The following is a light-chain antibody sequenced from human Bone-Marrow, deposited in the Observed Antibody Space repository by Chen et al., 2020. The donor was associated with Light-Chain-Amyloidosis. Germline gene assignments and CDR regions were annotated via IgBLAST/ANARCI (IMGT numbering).Light chain of an antibody. CDR3: QQYNQWPPLT. V-gene: IGKV3-15*01. CDR2: GAS. CDR1: QNVFIN. Sequence: EIDLTQSPATLSVSPGEGATLSCRASQNVFINLAWYQQKPGQAPRLLIYGASMRAIGVPARFSGGGSGTEFTLTISSLQTEDSAVYYCQQYNQWPPLTFGGGTKVEI. J-gene: IGKJ4*01.